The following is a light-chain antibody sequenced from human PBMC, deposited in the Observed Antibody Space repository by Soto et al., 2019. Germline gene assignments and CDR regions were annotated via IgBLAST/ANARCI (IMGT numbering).Light chain of an antibody. CDR3: AAWEDSLNGVV. CDR2: SNN. J-gene: IGLJ2*01. V-gene: IGLV1-44*01. Sequence: QSVLTQPPSASGTPGQRVTISCSGSSSNIGRNTVNWYQQLPGTAPKLLIYSNNQRPSGVPDRFSGSKSGTSASLAIGGLQAEDEAEYYCAAWEDSLNGVVFGGGTKVTVL. CDR1: SSNIGRNT.